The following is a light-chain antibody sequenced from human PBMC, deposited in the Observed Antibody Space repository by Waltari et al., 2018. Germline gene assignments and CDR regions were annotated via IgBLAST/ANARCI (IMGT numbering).Light chain of an antibody. CDR2: DAS. Sequence: DVQLTQSPSSLSASVGDRVTITCQASQDIYNYLNWFQQKPGKAPKLLIYDASNLETGVPSRFSGSRSGTDFTFTISSLQAEDVAVYYCQQYYSTPWTFGQGTKVEIK. CDR3: QQYYSTPWT. V-gene: IGKV1-33*01. J-gene: IGKJ1*01. CDR1: QDIYNY.